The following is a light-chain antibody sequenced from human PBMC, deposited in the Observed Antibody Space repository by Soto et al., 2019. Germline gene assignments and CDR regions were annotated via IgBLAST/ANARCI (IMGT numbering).Light chain of an antibody. V-gene: IGLV2-11*01. Sequence: QSALTQPRSVSGSPGQSVTISCTGTSSDVGGYNFVSWYQQYPGKAPKVIIYDVTKRPSGVPDRFSGSKSGNTASLTISGLQAEDEADYFCCSYAGTYTLWGFGGGTKLTVL. CDR3: CSYAGTYTLWG. J-gene: IGLJ3*02. CDR1: SSDVGGYNF. CDR2: DVT.